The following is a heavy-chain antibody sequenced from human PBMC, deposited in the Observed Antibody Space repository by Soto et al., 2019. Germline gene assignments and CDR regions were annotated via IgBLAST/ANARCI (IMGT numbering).Heavy chain of an antibody. CDR2: IWYDGSNK. CDR3: ALAAAGPIDY. J-gene: IGHJ4*02. CDR1: GFTFSSYG. V-gene: IGHV3-33*01. Sequence: GGSLRLSXAASGFTFSSYGMHWVRQAPGKGLEWVAVIWYDGSNKYYADSVKGRFTISRDNSKNTLYLQMNSLRAEDTAVYYCALAAAGPIDYWGQGTLVTVSS. D-gene: IGHD6-13*01.